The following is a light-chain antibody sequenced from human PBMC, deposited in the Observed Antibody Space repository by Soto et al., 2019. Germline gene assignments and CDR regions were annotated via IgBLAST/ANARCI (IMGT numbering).Light chain of an antibody. CDR2: DTS. CDR3: QQYNNWPPIT. CDR1: QSVSIK. V-gene: IGKV3-15*01. J-gene: IGKJ5*01. Sequence: IVMTHSPAILSVSPGERATLSCSASQSVSIKLAWYQQKPGQAPRLLIYDTSTRATGIPARFSGSGSGTEFTLTISSLQSEDFAVYYCQQYNNWPPITFGQGTRLEIK.